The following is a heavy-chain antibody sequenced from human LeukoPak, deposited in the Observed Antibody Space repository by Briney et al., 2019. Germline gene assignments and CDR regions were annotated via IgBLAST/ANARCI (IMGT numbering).Heavy chain of an antibody. V-gene: IGHV3-33*01. Sequence: PGGSLRLSCAASGFTFSSYGMPWVRQAPGKGLEWVAVIWYDGSNKYYADSVKGRFTISRDNSKNTLYLQMNSLRAEDTAVYYCARDIRYYDFWSGSYGMDVWGQGTTVTVSS. CDR1: GFTFSSYG. J-gene: IGHJ6*02. CDR3: ARDIRYYDFWSGSYGMDV. D-gene: IGHD3-3*01. CDR2: IWYDGSNK.